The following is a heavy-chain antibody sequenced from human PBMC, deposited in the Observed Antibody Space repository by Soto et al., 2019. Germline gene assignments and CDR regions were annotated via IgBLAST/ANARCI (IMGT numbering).Heavy chain of an antibody. CDR1: GFTFTNYG. CDR3: ARRQISPPTRGAASARGGMDV. Sequence: GGCLRLSCAASGFTFTNYGMHWVRQAPGKGLEWVAVIWNDGNGYYYANSVKGRFTISRDNSKNTLYLQMSSLRVEDTAVYYCARRQISPPTRGAASARGGMDVWGQGTTVTVSS. D-gene: IGHD6-13*01. CDR2: IWNDGNGY. J-gene: IGHJ6*02. V-gene: IGHV3-33*01.